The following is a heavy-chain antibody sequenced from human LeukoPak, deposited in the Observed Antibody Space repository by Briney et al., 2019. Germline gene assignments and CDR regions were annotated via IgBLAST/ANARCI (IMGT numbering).Heavy chain of an antibody. CDR3: ARSRGWWALDY. Sequence: SETLSLTCAVSGVSIASYSCHWIRQSPGKGLEDVAAIDSYGNTYYNPSLRSRLNIAVDPSKNQCSLRLNSVTAADTAVYYCARSRGWWALDYWGPGTLVAVSS. CDR1: GVSIASYS. J-gene: IGHJ4*02. V-gene: IGHV4-39*07. CDR2: IDSYGNT. D-gene: IGHD2-8*02.